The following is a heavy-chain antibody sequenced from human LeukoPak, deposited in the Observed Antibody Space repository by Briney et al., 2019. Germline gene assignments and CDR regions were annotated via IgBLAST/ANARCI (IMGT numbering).Heavy chain of an antibody. V-gene: IGHV3-30*03. CDR3: ARDPYSGTYGNTYYYYMDV. CDR1: GFTFSSYG. D-gene: IGHD1-26*01. CDR2: VSYDGINK. Sequence: HPGRSLRLSCAASGFTFSSYGMHWVRQAPGKGLEWVALVSYDGINKYYADSVKGRFTISRDNSKNTLYLQMNSLRAEDTAVYYCARDPYSGTYGNTYYYYMDVWGKGTTVTISS. J-gene: IGHJ6*03.